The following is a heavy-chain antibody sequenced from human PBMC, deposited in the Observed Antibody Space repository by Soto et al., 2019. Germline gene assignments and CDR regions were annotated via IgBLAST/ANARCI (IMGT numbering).Heavy chain of an antibody. J-gene: IGHJ3*02. D-gene: IGHD2-8*02. V-gene: IGHV3-74*01. Sequence: LSLTCAASGFTFSSYWMHWVRQAPGKGLVWVSRINSDGSSTSYADSVKGRLTISRDNAKNTQYLQMNSLRAEDTAVDYCARVDASSWWDVDHDAFDIWGQGTMVTVSS. CDR2: INSDGSST. CDR3: ARVDASSWWDVDHDAFDI. CDR1: GFTFSSYW.